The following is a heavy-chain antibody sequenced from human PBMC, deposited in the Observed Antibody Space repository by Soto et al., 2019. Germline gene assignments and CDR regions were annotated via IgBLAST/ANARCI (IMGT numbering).Heavy chain of an antibody. CDR1: GGSISSSNL. V-gene: IGHV4-4*02. CDR2: IYHGGST. CDR3: ASSYDTDDYYFDY. D-gene: IGHD3-16*01. J-gene: IGHJ4*02. Sequence: PSETLSLTCAVSGGSISSSNLWSWVRQTPGKGLEWIGEIYHGGSTNYNPSLKSRVTISLDKSNNQFSLTLSSVTAADTAVYYCASSYDTDDYYFDYWGQGTLVTVYS.